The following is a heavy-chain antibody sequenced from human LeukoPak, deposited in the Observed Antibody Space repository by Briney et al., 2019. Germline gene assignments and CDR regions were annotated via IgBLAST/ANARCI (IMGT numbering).Heavy chain of an antibody. Sequence: GASVKISCKASGYTFTSYGISWVRQAPGQGLEWMGWISAYNGNTNYAQKLQGRVTMTTDTSTSTAYMELRSLRSDDTAVYYCARDRGGFANDFWGGYYTAYYYYGMDVWGQGTTVTVSS. J-gene: IGHJ6*02. CDR2: ISAYNGNT. D-gene: IGHD3-3*01. V-gene: IGHV1-18*01. CDR1: GYTFTSYG. CDR3: ARDRGGFANDFWGGYYTAYYYYGMDV.